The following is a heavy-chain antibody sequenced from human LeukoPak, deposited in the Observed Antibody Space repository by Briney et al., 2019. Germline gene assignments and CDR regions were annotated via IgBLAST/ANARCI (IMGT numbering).Heavy chain of an antibody. D-gene: IGHD1-7*01. J-gene: IGHJ4*02. CDR2: ISSSSSTI. CDR1: GFTFNTYS. CDR3: ARSSRELGGYAPWELMPPFDY. Sequence: GGSLRLSCEASGFTFNTYSMNWARQAPGKGLEWVSYISSSSSTIYYADSVKGRFTISRDNAKNSLYLQMNSLRAEDTAVYYCARSSRELGGYAPWELMPPFDYWGQGTLVTVSS. V-gene: IGHV3-48*01.